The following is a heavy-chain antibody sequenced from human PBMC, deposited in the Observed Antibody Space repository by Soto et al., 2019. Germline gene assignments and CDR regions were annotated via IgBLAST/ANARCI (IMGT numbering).Heavy chain of an antibody. V-gene: IGHV3-66*01. J-gene: IGHJ4*02. D-gene: IGHD1-1*01. CDR2: IYSGGST. Sequence: GGSLRLSCAASGFTVSSNYMNWVRQAPGKGLEWVSVIYSGGSTYYADSVKGRFTISRDNSKNTLYLQMNSLRAEDTAVYYCARDMESVAVPSFDYWGQGTLVTVSS. CDR1: GFTVSSNY. CDR3: ARDMESVAVPSFDY.